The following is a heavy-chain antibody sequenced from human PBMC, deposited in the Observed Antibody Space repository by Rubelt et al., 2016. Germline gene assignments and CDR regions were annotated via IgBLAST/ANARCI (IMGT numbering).Heavy chain of an antibody. CDR2: IYHSGST. Sequence: QVQLQQWGAGLLKPSETLSLTCVVYGGSFSGYYWSWIRQPPGKGLEWIGSIYHSGSTYYNPSLKSRVTISVDTSKNQFSLNRTVVTAADTAMYYCARLRYCSGGSCYRFHMGVWGKGTTGTVSS. J-gene: IGHJ6*03. CDR1: GGSFSGYY. D-gene: IGHD2-15*01. V-gene: IGHV4-34*01. CDR3: ARLRYCSGGSCYRFHMGV.